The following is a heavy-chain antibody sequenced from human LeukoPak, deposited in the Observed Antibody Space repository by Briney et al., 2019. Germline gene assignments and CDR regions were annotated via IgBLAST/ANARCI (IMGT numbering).Heavy chain of an antibody. D-gene: IGHD4-11*01. V-gene: IGHV5-51*01. CDR1: GYSFNSYW. Sequence: PGESLKISCKGSGYSFNSYWIGWVRQMPGKGLEWMGIIYPGDSDTRYSPSFQGQVTISADKSISTAYLQWSSLKASDTAMYYCARSGVTTDWYFDLWGRGTLVTVSS. CDR3: ARSGVTTDWYFDL. J-gene: IGHJ2*01. CDR2: IYPGDSDT.